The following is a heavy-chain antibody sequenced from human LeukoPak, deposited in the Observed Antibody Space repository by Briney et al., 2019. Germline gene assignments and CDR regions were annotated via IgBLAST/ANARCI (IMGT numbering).Heavy chain of an antibody. CDR3: AKEASSGWLLAAVYYFDY. V-gene: IGHV3-23*01. CDR2: ISGSGGST. J-gene: IGHJ4*02. CDR1: GFTFSSYA. Sequence: GGSLRLSCAASGFTFSSYAMSWVRQAPGKGLEWVSAISGSGGSTYYADSVKGRFTISRDNSKNTLYLQMNSLRAEDTAVYYCAKEASSGWLLAAVYYFDYWGQGTLVTVSS. D-gene: IGHD6-19*01.